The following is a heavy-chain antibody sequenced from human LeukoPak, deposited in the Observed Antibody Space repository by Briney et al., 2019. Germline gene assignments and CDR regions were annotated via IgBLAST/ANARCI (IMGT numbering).Heavy chain of an antibody. CDR3: ARGASIVVVPAAIKRRNNWFDP. CDR2: INHSGST. J-gene: IGHJ5*02. D-gene: IGHD2-2*01. CDR1: GGSFSGYY. Sequence: PSETLSLTCAVYGGSFSGYYWSWIRQPPGKGLEWIGEINHSGSTNYNPSLKSRVTISVDTSKNQFSLKLSSVTAADTAVYYCARGASIVVVPAAIKRRNNWFDPWGQGTLVTVSS. V-gene: IGHV4-34*01.